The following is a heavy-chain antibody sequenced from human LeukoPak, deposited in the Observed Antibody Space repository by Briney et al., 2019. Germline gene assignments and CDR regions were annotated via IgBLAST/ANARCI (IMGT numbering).Heavy chain of an antibody. CDR1: GFTFSSYA. V-gene: IGHV3-7*05. J-gene: IGHJ5*02. CDR3: ARDYTGYFP. Sequence: GGSLRLSCVASGFTFSSYAMSWVRQAPGRGLDWVANIKTDGSEKYYVDSVKGRFTISRDNAKNSLYLQMNSLRAEDTAVYYCARDYTGYFPWGQGTLVIVSS. CDR2: IKTDGSEK. D-gene: IGHD3-9*01.